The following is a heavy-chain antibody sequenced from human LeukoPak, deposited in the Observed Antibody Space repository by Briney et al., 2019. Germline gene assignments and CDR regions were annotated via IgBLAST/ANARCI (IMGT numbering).Heavy chain of an antibody. V-gene: IGHV4-4*02. CDR1: GDSISSSNW. Sequence: SETLSLTCAVSGDSISSSNWWTWVRQPPGKGLEWIGEFYHSGSTHYNASLKSRVTISLDTSENQFSLELSSVTAADTAVYYCARHANYYGSGSYLNWFDLWGQGTRVTVSS. CDR3: ARHANYYGSGSYLNWFDL. CDR2: FYHSGST. J-gene: IGHJ5*02. D-gene: IGHD3-10*01.